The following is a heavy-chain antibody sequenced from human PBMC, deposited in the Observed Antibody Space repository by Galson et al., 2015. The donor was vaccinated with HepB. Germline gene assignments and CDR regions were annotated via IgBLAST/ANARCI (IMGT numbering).Heavy chain of an antibody. Sequence: SLRLSCAASGFTFSSYAMHWVRQAPGKGLEWVAVISYDGSNKYYADSVKGRFTISRDNSKNTLYLQMNSLRAEDTAVYYCAREVKKGNHYDFWSGYAPGFDYWGQGTLVTVSS. CDR3: AREVKKGNHYDFWSGYAPGFDY. D-gene: IGHD3-3*01. CDR2: ISYDGSNK. CDR1: GFTFSSYA. J-gene: IGHJ4*02. V-gene: IGHV3-30-3*01.